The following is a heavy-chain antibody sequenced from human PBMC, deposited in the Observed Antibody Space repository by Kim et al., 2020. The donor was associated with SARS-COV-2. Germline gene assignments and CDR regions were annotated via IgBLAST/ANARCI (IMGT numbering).Heavy chain of an antibody. D-gene: IGHD4-17*01. CDR1: GGSVSSNRHY. J-gene: IGHJ2*01. CDR3: ARADDHGGNPIDCVDL. Sequence: SETLSLTCTVSGGSVSSNRHYWNWIRQSPGKGLEWIGYIYYTGNTNYNPSLKSRVTISVDTSKNQFSLKLSSVTAADTAVYHCARADDHGGNPIDCVDL. CDR2: IYYTGNT. V-gene: IGHV4-61*01.